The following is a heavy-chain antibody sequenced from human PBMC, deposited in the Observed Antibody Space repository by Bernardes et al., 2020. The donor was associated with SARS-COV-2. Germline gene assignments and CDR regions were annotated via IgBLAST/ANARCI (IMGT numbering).Heavy chain of an antibody. Sequence: GGSLRLSCAASGFSFSTYWMSWVRQAPGKGLEWVANIKEDGSQKYYVDSVKGRFTISRDNAKNSLYLQMNSLRAEDTAVYYCARLPGGTTVTFFGWGQGTLVTVSS. V-gene: IGHV3-7*01. CDR3: ARLPGGTTVTFFG. CDR1: GFSFSTYW. D-gene: IGHD4-17*01. J-gene: IGHJ4*02. CDR2: IKEDGSQK.